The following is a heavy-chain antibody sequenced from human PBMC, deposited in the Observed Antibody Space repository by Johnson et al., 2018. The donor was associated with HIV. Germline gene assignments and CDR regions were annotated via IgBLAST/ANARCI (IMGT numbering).Heavy chain of an antibody. J-gene: IGHJ3*02. CDR1: GFTFSSYA. V-gene: IGHV3-30*04. CDR3: ASSNVVGYSNYPDAFDI. Sequence: QEQLVESGGGVVQSGRSLRLSCAASGFTFSSYAMHWVRQAPGKGLEWVAVISYDGSNKYYADSVRGRFTISRDNSKNTLYLQMNSLRAEDTAVYYCASSNVVGYSNYPDAFDIWGQGTMVTVSS. CDR2: ISYDGSNK. D-gene: IGHD6-13*01.